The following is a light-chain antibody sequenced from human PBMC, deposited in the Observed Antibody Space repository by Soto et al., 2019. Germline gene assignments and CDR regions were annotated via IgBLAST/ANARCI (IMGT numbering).Light chain of an antibody. CDR3: QQYNNWTLT. CDR1: QSVSSN. Sequence: EIVMTQSPGTLSVSPGERATLSCRASQSVSSNLAWYQKHPGQAPRILIYDESTRATDIPARFSGSGSGTEFNLTISRLESEDFAVYYCQQYNNWTLTFGEGTKVDIK. CDR2: DES. V-gene: IGKV3-15*01. J-gene: IGKJ4*01.